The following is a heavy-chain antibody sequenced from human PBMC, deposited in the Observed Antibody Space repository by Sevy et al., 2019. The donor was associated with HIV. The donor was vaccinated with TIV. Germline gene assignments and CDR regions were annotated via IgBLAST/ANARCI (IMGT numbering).Heavy chain of an antibody. V-gene: IGHV3-15*01. CDR1: GFTFSKAW. D-gene: IGHD1-26*01. CDR3: AAGVGASDFDY. CDR2: IKSTTDGATR. Sequence: GGSLRLSCVASGFTFSKAWMSWVRQAPGKGLEWVGRIKSTTDGATRDLAAPVKGRIIISRDDSKNTLYLQISNLKIEDTGVYFCAAGVGASDFDYWGQGTLVTVSS. J-gene: IGHJ4*02.